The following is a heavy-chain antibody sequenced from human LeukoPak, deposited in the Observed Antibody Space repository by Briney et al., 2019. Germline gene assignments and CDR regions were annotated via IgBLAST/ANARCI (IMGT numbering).Heavy chain of an antibody. Sequence: GGSLRLSCAASGFTFSSYWMHWVCQAPGKGLVWVSRINSDGSSTSYADSGKGRFTISRDNAKNTLYLQMNSLRAEDTAVYYCARDPASYGSGSYGRFDPWGQGTLVTVSS. V-gene: IGHV3-74*01. D-gene: IGHD3-10*01. CDR2: INSDGSST. CDR1: GFTFSSYW. J-gene: IGHJ5*02. CDR3: ARDPASYGSGSYGRFDP.